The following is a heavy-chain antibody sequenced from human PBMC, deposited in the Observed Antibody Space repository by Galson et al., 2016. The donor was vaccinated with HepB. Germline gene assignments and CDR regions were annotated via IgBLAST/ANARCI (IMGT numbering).Heavy chain of an antibody. D-gene: IGHD1-7*01. CDR3: ARFLQNWNFGGVGYHRHAMDV. J-gene: IGHJ6*02. V-gene: IGHV1-69*13. CDR1: GGTFTSFP. CDR2: IIPMFGTP. Sequence: SVKVSCKASGGTFTSFPISWVRQAPGQGLEWMGGIIPMFGTPDYAQRFQDRVTITSDELTTTAYMELSSLRSEDTAVYYCARFLQNWNFGGVGYHRHAMDVWGQGTTVIVSS.